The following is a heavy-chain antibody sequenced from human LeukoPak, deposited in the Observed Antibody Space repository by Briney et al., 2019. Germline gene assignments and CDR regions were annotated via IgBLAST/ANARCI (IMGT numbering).Heavy chain of an antibody. CDR2: IRYDGSNK. J-gene: IGHJ4*02. V-gene: IGHV3-30*02. CDR3: ARESESYDSSGSTFKY. Sequence: GGSLRLSCAASGFTFSSYGMHWVRQAPGKGLEWVAFIRYDGSNKYYADSVKGRFTISRDNSKNTLYLQMNSLRAEDTAVYYCARESESYDSSGSTFKYWGQGTLVTVSS. D-gene: IGHD3-22*01. CDR1: GFTFSSYG.